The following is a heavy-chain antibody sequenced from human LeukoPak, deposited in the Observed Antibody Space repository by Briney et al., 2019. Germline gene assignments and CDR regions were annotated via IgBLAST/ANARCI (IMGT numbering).Heavy chain of an antibody. CDR3: ARCGVGGSRTNDYYYYYGMDV. V-gene: IGHV3-21*01. D-gene: IGHD2-15*01. CDR2: ISSSSSYI. J-gene: IGHJ6*02. CDR1: GFTFSSYS. Sequence: AGGSLRLSCAASGFTFSSYSMNWVRQAPGKGLEWVSSISSSSSYIYYADSVKGRFTISRDNDKNSLYLQMNSLRGEDTAVYYCARCGVGGSRTNDYYYYYGMDVWGQGTTVTVSS.